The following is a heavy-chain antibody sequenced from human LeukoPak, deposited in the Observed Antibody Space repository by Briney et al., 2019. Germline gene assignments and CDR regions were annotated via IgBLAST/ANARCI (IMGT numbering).Heavy chain of an antibody. CDR3: ARGPPYYYGSGSYRLDY. CDR1: GGSFSGYY. CDR2: INHSGST. D-gene: IGHD3-10*01. J-gene: IGHJ4*02. V-gene: IGHV4-34*01. Sequence: SETLSLTCAVYGGSFSGYYWSWIRQPPGKGLEWIGEINHSGSTNYNPSLKSRVTISVDTSKNQFSLKLGSVTAADTAVYYCARGPPYYYGSGSYRLDYWGQGTLVTVSS.